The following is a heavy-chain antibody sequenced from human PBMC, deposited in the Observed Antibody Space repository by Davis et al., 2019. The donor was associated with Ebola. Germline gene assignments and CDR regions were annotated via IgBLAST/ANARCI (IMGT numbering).Heavy chain of an antibody. V-gene: IGHV4-39*07. CDR2: VFYSGYT. CDR3: ARYPGYGFRSDFFYSYMDV. CDR1: GGSITSTSYY. J-gene: IGHJ6*03. D-gene: IGHD5-12*01. Sequence: SETLSLTCTVSGGSITSTSYYWAWVRQPPGKGLEWIGSVFYSGYTYYNPSLKSRVSISVDTSKNQVSLKLTSMTSADTAVYFCARYPGYGFRSDFFYSYMDVWGKRDHGHRLL.